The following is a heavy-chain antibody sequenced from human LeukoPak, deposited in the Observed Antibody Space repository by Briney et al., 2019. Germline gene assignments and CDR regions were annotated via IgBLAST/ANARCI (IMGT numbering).Heavy chain of an antibody. CDR1: GYTFTSYG. Sequence: SVKVSCKASGYTFTSYGISWVRQAPGQGPEWMGWIAVYNGDTKFLQKFQGRVTLTTDASTNTAYMELRSLTSDDTAVYYCARQAGYSTGWYGGYYFDHWGQGTPVTVSA. CDR2: IAVYNGDT. D-gene: IGHD6-19*01. J-gene: IGHJ4*02. V-gene: IGHV1-18*01. CDR3: ARQAGYSTGWYGGYYFDH.